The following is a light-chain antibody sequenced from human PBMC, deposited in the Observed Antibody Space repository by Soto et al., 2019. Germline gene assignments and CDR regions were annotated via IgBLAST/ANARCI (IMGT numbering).Light chain of an antibody. V-gene: IGKV3-15*01. CDR2: GAS. CDR3: QQSYSDLVA. CDR1: QSVSSN. Sequence: EILLTQSQATLSVSPEESVTLSCRASQSVSSNLAWYQQRPGQAPRLLIYGASTRATGIPARFSGSGSGTDFTLTISSLQPEDSATYYCQQSYSDLVAFGQGTKVDI. J-gene: IGKJ1*01.